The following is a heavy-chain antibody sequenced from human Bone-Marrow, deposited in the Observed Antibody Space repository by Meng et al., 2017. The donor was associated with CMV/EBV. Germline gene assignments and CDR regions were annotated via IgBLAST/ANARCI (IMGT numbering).Heavy chain of an antibody. CDR2: IDWNGGST. CDR1: GFTFDDYG. CDR3: ARDTKQEYCSSTSCYKDDGMDV. Sequence: GESLKISCAASGFTFDDYGMSWVRQAPGKGLEWVSGIDWNGGSTGYADPVKGRFTISRDNAKNSLYLQMNSLRAEDTALYYCARDTKQEYCSSTSCYKDDGMDVWGQGTTVTVSS. D-gene: IGHD2-2*01. V-gene: IGHV3-20*04. J-gene: IGHJ6*02.